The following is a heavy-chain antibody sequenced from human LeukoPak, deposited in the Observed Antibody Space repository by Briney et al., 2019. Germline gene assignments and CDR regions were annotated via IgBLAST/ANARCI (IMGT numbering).Heavy chain of an antibody. CDR1: GFTFSSYA. CDR2: IFGSGGSA. CDR3: GKTTTGYSSGRNPAWPVDY. V-gene: IGHV3-23*01. D-gene: IGHD6-19*01. Sequence: GGSLGLSCTASGFTFSSYAMYWVRQAPGKGLEWVSGIFGSGGSAHYADSVKGRFTIPRDNSQNTVYLQMNSLRAEDTAVYYCGKTTTGYSSGRNPAWPVDYWGQGTLVTVSS. J-gene: IGHJ4*02.